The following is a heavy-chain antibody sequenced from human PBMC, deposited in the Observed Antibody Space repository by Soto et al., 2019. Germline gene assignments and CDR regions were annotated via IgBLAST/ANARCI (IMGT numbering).Heavy chain of an antibody. Sequence: GASVKVSCKDSRYTFIRYDINWVRQATGQGLEWMGWMNPNSGNTGYAQKFQGRVTMTRNTSISTAYMELSSLRSEDTAVYYCAGSFYSSSSFYYYYGMDVWGQGTTVTVSS. J-gene: IGHJ6*02. CDR1: RYTFIRYD. CDR2: MNPNSGNT. V-gene: IGHV1-8*01. CDR3: AGSFYSSSSFYYYYGMDV. D-gene: IGHD6-13*01.